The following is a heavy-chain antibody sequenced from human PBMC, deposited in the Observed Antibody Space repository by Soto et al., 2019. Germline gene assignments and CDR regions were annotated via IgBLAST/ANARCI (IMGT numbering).Heavy chain of an antibody. CDR2: IYHSVST. J-gene: IGHJ6*02. CDR1: GGSITSYY. D-gene: IGHD6-6*01. CDR3: ARARRSQYYYYGMDV. Sequence: QVQLQESGPGLVKPSETLSLTCTVSGGSITSYYWTWIRQPPGRGPEWIGYIYHSVSTNYNPSLKSRVTISVDTSMNQFSLKLNSVTAADTAVYYCARARRSQYYYYGMDVWGPGTTVTVSS. V-gene: IGHV4-59*01.